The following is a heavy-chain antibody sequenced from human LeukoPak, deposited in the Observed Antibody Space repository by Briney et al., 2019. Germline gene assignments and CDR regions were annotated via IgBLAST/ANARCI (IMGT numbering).Heavy chain of an antibody. D-gene: IGHD3-3*01. CDR1: GYTFTGYY. J-gene: IGHJ3*02. V-gene: IGHV1-2*02. Sequence: ASVKVSCKASGYTFTGYYMHWVRQAPGQGLEWMGWINPNSGGTNYAQKFQGRVTMTRDTSISTAYMELSRLRSDGTAVYYCARKGNYDFWSGYTIDAFDIWGQGTMVTVSS. CDR2: INPNSGGT. CDR3: ARKGNYDFWSGYTIDAFDI.